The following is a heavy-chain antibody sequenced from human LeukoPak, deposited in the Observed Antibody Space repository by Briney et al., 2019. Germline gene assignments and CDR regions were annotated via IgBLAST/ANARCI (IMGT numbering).Heavy chain of an antibody. CDR2: INHSGST. CDR1: GGSFSGYY. J-gene: IGHJ6*02. V-gene: IGHV4-34*01. Sequence: SETLSLTCAVYGGSFSGYYWSWIRQPPGKGLEWIGEINHSGSTNYNPSLKSRVTISVDTSKNQFSLKLSSVTAADTAVYYCARRKQHVVPAAYYYYYGMDVRGQGTTVTVSS. CDR3: ARRKQHVVPAAYYYYYGMDV. D-gene: IGHD2-2*01.